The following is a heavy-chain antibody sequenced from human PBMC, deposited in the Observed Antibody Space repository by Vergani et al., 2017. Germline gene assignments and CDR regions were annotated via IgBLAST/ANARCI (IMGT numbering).Heavy chain of an antibody. V-gene: IGHV3-30*02. Sequence: QVQLVESGGGVVQPGGSLRLSCAASGFTFSSYGMHWVRQAPGKGLEWVAFIRYDGSNKYYTDSVKGRFTISRDNSKNTLYLQMNSLRAEDTAVYYCAKARIAVACYFDYWGQGTLVTVSA. J-gene: IGHJ4*02. CDR3: AKARIAVACYFDY. CDR1: GFTFSSYG. D-gene: IGHD6-19*01. CDR2: IRYDGSNK.